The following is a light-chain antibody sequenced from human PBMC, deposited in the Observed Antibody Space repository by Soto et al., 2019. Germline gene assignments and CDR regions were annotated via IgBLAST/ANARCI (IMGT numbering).Light chain of an antibody. CDR3: SAWDAGLNGYV. CDR1: SSNTGSKT. J-gene: IGLJ1*01. Sequence: QSVLTQPPSASGTPGQRVTISCSGSSSNTGSKTVNWYQQLPGTAPKLLIYSNYQRPSGVPDRFSGSKSGTSASLAISGLQSEDEADYYCSAWDAGLNGYVFGTGTKVTVL. CDR2: SNY. V-gene: IGLV1-44*01.